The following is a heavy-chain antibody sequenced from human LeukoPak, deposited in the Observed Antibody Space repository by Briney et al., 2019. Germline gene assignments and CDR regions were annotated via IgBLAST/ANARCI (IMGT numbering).Heavy chain of an antibody. CDR3: ARGLRDEERHYGYYYMDV. V-gene: IGHV4-4*09. CDR1: GDSVSGYY. D-gene: IGHD3-22*01. CDR2: FYTSANT. J-gene: IGHJ6*03. Sequence: SETLSLTCTVSGDSVSGYYGSWIRQPPGKGLEWIGYFYTSANTNYNPSLKSRVTMSVDTSKNQFSLKLTSVTAADTAVYYCARGLRDEERHYGYYYMDVWGKGTTVTVSS.